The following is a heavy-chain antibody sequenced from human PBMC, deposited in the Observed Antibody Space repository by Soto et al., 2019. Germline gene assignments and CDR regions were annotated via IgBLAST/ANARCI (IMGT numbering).Heavy chain of an antibody. CDR3: ARMASAGTLNWFDP. V-gene: IGHV1-8*02. CDR2: MNPSSGKT. CDR1: GYTFINYD. Sequence: QVQLVQSGAEVREPGASVRVSCKASGYTFINYDISWVRQATGQGVEWMGWMNPSSGKTGYANKFQGRVIMTRDASTSTAQLELSSLTSEDTAVYYCARMASAGTLNWFDPWGQGTLVTVSS. J-gene: IGHJ5*02. D-gene: IGHD6-13*01.